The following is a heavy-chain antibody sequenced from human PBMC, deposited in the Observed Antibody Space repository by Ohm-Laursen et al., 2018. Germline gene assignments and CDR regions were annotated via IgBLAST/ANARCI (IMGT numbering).Heavy chain of an antibody. D-gene: IGHD3-22*01. CDR2: ISGSGGST. CDR3: AKGEGYYYDSRAYFDY. CDR1: GFTFSSYA. J-gene: IGHJ4*02. Sequence: SLRLSCSASGFTFSSYAMNWVRQAPGKGLEWVSGISGSGGSTDYADSVKGRFTISRDNSKNTLYLQMNSLRAEDTAVYYCAKGEGYYYDSRAYFDYWGQGTLVTVSS. V-gene: IGHV3-23*01.